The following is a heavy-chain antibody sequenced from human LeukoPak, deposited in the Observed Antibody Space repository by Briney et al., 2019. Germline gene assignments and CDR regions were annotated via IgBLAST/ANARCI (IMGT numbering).Heavy chain of an antibody. D-gene: IGHD5-12*01. Sequence: GGSLRLSCAASTFTFSNYWMNWVRRAPGKGLEWVATIKHDGSEKHYVDSVEGRFTISRDNAMNSLYLQMNSLRAEDTAVYYCARDRGLSGYDLCDYWGQGTLVTVSS. CDR2: IKHDGSEK. V-gene: IGHV3-7*01. J-gene: IGHJ4*02. CDR1: TFTFSNYW. CDR3: ARDRGLSGYDLCDY.